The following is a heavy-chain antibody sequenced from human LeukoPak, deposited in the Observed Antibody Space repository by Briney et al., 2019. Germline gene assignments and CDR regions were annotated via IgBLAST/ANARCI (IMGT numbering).Heavy chain of an antibody. J-gene: IGHJ4*02. CDR3: ARGGRIVGATPVLDY. CDR2: INHSGST. V-gene: IGHV4-34*01. D-gene: IGHD1-26*01. Sequence: PSETLSLTCAAYVGSFSGYYWSWIRQPPGKGLGWIGEINHSGSTNYNPSLKSRVTISVDTSKNQFSLKLSSVTAADTAVYYCARGGRIVGATPVLDYWGQGTLVTVSS. CDR1: VGSFSGYY.